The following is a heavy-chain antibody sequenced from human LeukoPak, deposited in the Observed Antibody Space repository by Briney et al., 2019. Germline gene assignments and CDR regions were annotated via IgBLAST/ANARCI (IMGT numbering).Heavy chain of an antibody. J-gene: IGHJ6*03. CDR3: TRDVFATVPAASYYYIDV. Sequence: PGGSLRLACEASGFTFSRFIMSWVRQAPGKGLEWVSSITSSSTYIYYADSVKGRFTISRDNAKNSLYLQMNSLRAEDTAVYYCTRDVFATVPAASYYYIDVWGKETTVTVSS. D-gene: IGHD2-2*01. CDR1: GFTFSRFI. CDR2: ITSSSTYI. V-gene: IGHV3-21*01.